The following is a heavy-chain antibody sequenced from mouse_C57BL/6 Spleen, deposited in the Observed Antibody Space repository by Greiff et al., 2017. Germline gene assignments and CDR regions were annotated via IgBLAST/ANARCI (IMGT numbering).Heavy chain of an antibody. D-gene: IGHD3-2*02. CDR1: GYTFTSYW. CDR2: IYPGSGST. J-gene: IGHJ4*01. Sequence: QVQLQQPGAELVKPGASVKLSCKASGYTFTSYWITWVKQRPGQGLEWIGDIYPGSGSTNYNEKFKSKATHTVDTSSSTAYMQLSSLTSEDSAVYYCERGGSAGYVYYYAMDYWGQGTSVTVSS. CDR3: ERGGSAGYVYYYAMDY. V-gene: IGHV1-55*01.